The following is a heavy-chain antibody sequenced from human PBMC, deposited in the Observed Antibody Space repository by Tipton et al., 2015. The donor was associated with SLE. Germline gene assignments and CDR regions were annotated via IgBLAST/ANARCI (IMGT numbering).Heavy chain of an antibody. CDR2: INDSEVT. D-gene: IGHD1-14*01. CDR3: AREVASGGTTTVDS. Sequence: TLSLTCDVYGGSFSGYYWTWIRQPPGKGLEWIGEINDSEVTEYNPTLRSRVTMSVDTSKNQFSLSLSSVTAADTAVYYCAREVASGGTTTVDSWGQRTLVTVSS. J-gene: IGHJ4*02. CDR1: GGSFSGYY. V-gene: IGHV4-34*01.